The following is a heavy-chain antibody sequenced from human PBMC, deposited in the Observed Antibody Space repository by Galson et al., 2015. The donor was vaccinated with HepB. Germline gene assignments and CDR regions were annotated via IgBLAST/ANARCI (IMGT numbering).Heavy chain of an antibody. Sequence: SVTVSCKASGYTFTGYYMHWVRQAPGQGLEWMGWINPNSGGTNYAQKFQGRVTMTRDTSISTAYMELSRLRSDDTAVYYCAREVAAILGNWFDPWGQGTLVTVSS. CDR3: AREVAAILGNWFDP. D-gene: IGHD2-15*01. J-gene: IGHJ5*02. CDR1: GYTFTGYY. CDR2: INPNSGGT. V-gene: IGHV1-2*02.